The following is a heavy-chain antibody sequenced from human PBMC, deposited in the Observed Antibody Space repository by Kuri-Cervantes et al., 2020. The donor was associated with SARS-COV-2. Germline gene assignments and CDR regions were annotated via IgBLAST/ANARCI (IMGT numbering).Heavy chain of an antibody. CDR2: ISSSSSHI. D-gene: IGHD3-3*01. V-gene: IGHV3-21*01. J-gene: IGHJ5*02. Sequence: ETLSLTCAASGFTFSSYSMNWVRQAPGKGLEWVSSISSSSSHIYYADSVKGRFTISRDNAKNSLYLQMNSLRAEDTAVYYCARDGGVVIPWFDPWGQGTLVTVSS. CDR1: GFTFSSYS. CDR3: ARDGGVVIPWFDP.